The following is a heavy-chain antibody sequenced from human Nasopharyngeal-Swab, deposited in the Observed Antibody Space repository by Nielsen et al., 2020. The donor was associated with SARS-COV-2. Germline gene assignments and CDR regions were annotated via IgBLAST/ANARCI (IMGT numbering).Heavy chain of an antibody. D-gene: IGHD3-22*01. V-gene: IGHV1-18*01. Sequence: ASVKVSCKASGYTFTSYGISWVRQAPGQGLEWMGWISAYNGNTNYAQKLQGRVTMTTDTSTSTAYMELRSLRSDDTAVYYCARGGFTMIEKGALGYMDVWGKGTTVTVSS. CDR1: GYTFTSYG. J-gene: IGHJ6*03. CDR2: ISAYNGNT. CDR3: ARGGFTMIEKGALGYMDV.